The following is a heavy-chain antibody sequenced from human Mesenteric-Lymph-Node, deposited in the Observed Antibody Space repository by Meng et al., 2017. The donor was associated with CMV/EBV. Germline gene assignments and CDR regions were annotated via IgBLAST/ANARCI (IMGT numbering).Heavy chain of an antibody. Sequence: SFIGYYRSWIRQPPGKGLEWIGDINHSGSPNSNPSLKSRVTISVDTSKNQFSLKLSSVTAADTAVYYCARLSPYIVVVPAAHRYFDYWGQGTLVTVSS. CDR3: ARLSPYIVVVPAAHRYFDY. J-gene: IGHJ4*02. CDR1: SFIGYY. V-gene: IGHV4-34*01. CDR2: INHSGSP. D-gene: IGHD2-2*01.